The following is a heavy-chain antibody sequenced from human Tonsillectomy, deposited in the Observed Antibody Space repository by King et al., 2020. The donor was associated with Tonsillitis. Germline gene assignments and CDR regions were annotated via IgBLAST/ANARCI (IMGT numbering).Heavy chain of an antibody. CDR3: ARDPIGYCSGGSCYPPGWFDP. CDR2: IYYSGST. D-gene: IGHD2-15*01. Sequence: MQLQESGPGLVKPSETLSLTCTVSGGSISSYYWSWIRQPPGKGLEWIGYIYYSGSTNYIPSLKSRVTISVDTSKNQFSLKLSSVTAADTAVYYCARDPIGYCSGGSCYPPGWFDPWGQGTLVTVSS. V-gene: IGHV4-59*01. J-gene: IGHJ5*02. CDR1: GGSISSYY.